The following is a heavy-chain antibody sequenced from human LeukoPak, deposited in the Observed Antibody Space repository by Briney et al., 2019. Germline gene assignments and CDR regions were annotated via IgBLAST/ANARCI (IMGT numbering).Heavy chain of an antibody. CDR3: ARDRFYGSGTYYRFDY. Sequence: ASVTVSCKASGGTFSSYAIDWVRQAPGQGLEWMGGIIPIFGTANCAPKFQGRVTITADESTSTTYMELSSLRSEDTAMYYCARDRFYGSGTYYRFDYWGRGTLVIVSS. J-gene: IGHJ4*02. V-gene: IGHV1-69*13. CDR2: IIPIFGTA. D-gene: IGHD3-10*01. CDR1: GGTFSSYA.